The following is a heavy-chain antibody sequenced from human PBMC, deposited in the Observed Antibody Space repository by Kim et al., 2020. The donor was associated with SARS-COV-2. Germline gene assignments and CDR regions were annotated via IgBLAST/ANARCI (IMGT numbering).Heavy chain of an antibody. CDR2: IIPILGIA. Sequence: SVKVSCKASGGTFSSYAISWVRQAPGQGLEWMERIIPILGIANYTQKFQGRVTITADKSTSTAYMELSSLRSEDTAVYYCARDTRDSRTTDYWGQGTLV. CDR1: GGTFSSYA. V-gene: IGHV1-69*04. J-gene: IGHJ4*02. CDR3: ARDTRDSRTTDY. D-gene: IGHD6-13*01.